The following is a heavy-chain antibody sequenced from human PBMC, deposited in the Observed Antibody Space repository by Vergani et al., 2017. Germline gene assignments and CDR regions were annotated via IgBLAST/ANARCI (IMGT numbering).Heavy chain of an antibody. D-gene: IGHD6-19*01. CDR2: IYYSGST. CDR3: ARGGPVAGGRFDY. Sequence: QVQLQESGPGLVKPSETLYLTCTVSGGSISSYYWSWIRQPPGKGLEWIGYIYYSGSTNYNPSLKSRVTISVDTSKNQFTLKLSSVTAADTAVYYCARGGPVAGGRFDYWGQGTLVTVSS. CDR1: GGSISSYY. V-gene: IGHV4-59*01. J-gene: IGHJ4*02.